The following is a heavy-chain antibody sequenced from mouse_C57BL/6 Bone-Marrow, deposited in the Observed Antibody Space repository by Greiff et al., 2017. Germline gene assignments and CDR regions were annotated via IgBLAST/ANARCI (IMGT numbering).Heavy chain of an antibody. CDR1: GYAYTNYL. D-gene: IGHD4-1*01. V-gene: IGHV1-54*01. Sequence: QVQLQQSGAELVRPGTSVKVSCKASGYAYTNYLIEWVKQRPGQGLEWIGVINPGSGGTNYNEKFKGKATLTADKSSSTAYMQRSSLTSEDSAVYFCARAKNGDSWFAYWGQGTLVTGSA. CDR2: INPGSGGT. J-gene: IGHJ3*01. CDR3: ARAKNGDSWFAY.